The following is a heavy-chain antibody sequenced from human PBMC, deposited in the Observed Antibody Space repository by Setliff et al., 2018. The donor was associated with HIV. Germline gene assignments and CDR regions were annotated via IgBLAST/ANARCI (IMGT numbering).Heavy chain of an antibody. CDR3: ATLDHSGGNFLAY. Sequence: SETLSLTCTVSGGSVNDFYCKWIRQPPGKGPEWIGYIHSSGSTIYNPSLKSRITISLDTSKEQFYLELSSATAADTAVYYCATLDHSGGNFLAYRGQGSLVTVSS. CDR2: IHSSGST. CDR1: GGSVNDFY. D-gene: IGHD2-21*02. J-gene: IGHJ4*02. V-gene: IGHV4-4*09.